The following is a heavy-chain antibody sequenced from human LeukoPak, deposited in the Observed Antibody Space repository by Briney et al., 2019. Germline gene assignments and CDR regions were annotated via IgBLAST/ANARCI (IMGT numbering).Heavy chain of an antibody. J-gene: IGHJ4*02. CDR1: GFTFTSYA. V-gene: IGHV3-48*04. Sequence: GGSLRLSCAASGFTFTSYAMSWVRQAPGKGLEWVSYISSGSITIYYADSVKGRFTISRDNAKNSLYLQMNSLRAEDTAVYYCARGAGQYSSSPFDYWGQGTLVTVSS. D-gene: IGHD6-13*01. CDR3: ARGAGQYSSSPFDY. CDR2: ISSGSITI.